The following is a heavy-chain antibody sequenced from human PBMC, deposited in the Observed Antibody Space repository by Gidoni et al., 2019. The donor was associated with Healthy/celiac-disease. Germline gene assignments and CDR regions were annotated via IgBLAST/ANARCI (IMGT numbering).Heavy chain of an antibody. V-gene: IGHV1-2*02. Sequence: QVHLVQSGAEVKKPGASVKVSCKASGYTFPGYYMHWVRQAPGQGLEWMGWINPNSGGTNYAQKFQGRVTMTRDTSISTAYMELSRLRSDDTAVYYCARGMQGWIAAVNPFDYWGQGTLVTVSS. CDR2: INPNSGGT. CDR3: ARGMQGWIAAVNPFDY. CDR1: GYTFPGYY. J-gene: IGHJ4*02. D-gene: IGHD6-13*01.